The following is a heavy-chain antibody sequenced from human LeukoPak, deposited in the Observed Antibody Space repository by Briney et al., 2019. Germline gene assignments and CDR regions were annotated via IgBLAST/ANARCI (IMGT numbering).Heavy chain of an antibody. CDR1: GFSLVTSGLG. Sequence: ESGPTLVQPTQTLTLTCTFSGFSLVTSGLGVGWIRQPLGKALEWISHIYWNDHKRYSPSLKNRLTITKDTSKNQVVLTMTNVDPVDTGTYYCAFSGNENYPGAFGVWGQGTWVTVSS. J-gene: IGHJ3*01. D-gene: IGHD5-24*01. V-gene: IGHV2-5*01. CDR3: AFSGNENYPGAFGV. CDR2: IYWNDHK.